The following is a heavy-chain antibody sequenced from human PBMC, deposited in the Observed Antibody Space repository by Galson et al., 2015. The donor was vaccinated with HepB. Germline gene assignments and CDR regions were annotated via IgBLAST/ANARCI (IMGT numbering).Heavy chain of an antibody. CDR1: GFTFSSYE. V-gene: IGHV3-48*03. D-gene: IGHD5-12*01. CDR3: ARDGGDIVATIHLPSPSYFDY. Sequence: SLRLSCAASGFTFSSYEMNWVRQAPGKGLEWVSYISSSGSTIYYADSVKGRFTISRDNAKNSLYLQMNSLRAEDTAVYYCARDGGDIVATIHLPSPSYFDYWGQGTLVTVSS. CDR2: ISSSGSTI. J-gene: IGHJ4*02.